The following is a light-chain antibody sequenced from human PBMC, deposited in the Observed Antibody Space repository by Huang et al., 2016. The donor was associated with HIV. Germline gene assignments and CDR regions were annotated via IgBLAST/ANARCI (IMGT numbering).Light chain of an antibody. V-gene: IGKV1-39*01. CDR2: GAS. CDR1: QTITTY. CDR3: QQTYTFPA. Sequence: DIQLTQSPSSLSASVGDRVTITCRASQTITTYLNWYQQKPGKAPHLLIYGASNLQSVVPSRFSDSGSGTDFTLIISGLRPEDFATYYCQQTYTFPAFGRGTKVEIK. J-gene: IGKJ1*01.